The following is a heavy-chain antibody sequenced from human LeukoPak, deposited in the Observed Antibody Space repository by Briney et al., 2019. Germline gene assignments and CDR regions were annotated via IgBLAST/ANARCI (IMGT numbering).Heavy chain of an antibody. Sequence: PGGALRLSCAASGFTFSSYGMHWVRQAPGEGVGWVAFIRSDGSNKYYADSVKGRFTISRDNSKDTLYPQMHSLSAEDTAVYYCAKVPYYYDSSGSLHFDYWGQGTMVTVSS. J-gene: IGHJ4*02. CDR1: GFTFSSYG. CDR3: AKVPYYYDSSGSLHFDY. V-gene: IGHV3-30*02. CDR2: IRSDGSNK. D-gene: IGHD3-22*01.